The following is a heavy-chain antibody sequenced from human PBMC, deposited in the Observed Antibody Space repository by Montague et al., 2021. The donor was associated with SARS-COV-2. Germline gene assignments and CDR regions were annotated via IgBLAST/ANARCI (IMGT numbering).Heavy chain of an antibody. CDR1: GGSISSYY. V-gene: IGHV4-59*01. CDR2: IYYSGST. J-gene: IGHJ5*02. Sequence: SETLSLTCTVSGGSISSYYWSWIRQPPGKGLEWIGYIYYSGSTNYNPSLKSRVTISVDTSKNQFSLKLSSVTAADTAVYYCARVSRITIFGVVGWFDPWGQGTLVTGSP. D-gene: IGHD3-3*01. CDR3: ARVSRITIFGVVGWFDP.